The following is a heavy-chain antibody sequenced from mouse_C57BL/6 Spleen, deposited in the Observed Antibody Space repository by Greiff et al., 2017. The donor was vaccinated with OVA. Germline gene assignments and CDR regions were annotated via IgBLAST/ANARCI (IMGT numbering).Heavy chain of an antibody. Sequence: EVQRVESGGGLVKPGGSLKLSCAASGFTFSSYTMSWVRQTPEKRLEWVATISGGGGNTYYPDSVKGRFTISRDNAKNTLYLQMSSLRSEDTALYYCARQDGYYAWFAYWGQGTLVTVSA. CDR2: ISGGGGNT. D-gene: IGHD2-3*01. V-gene: IGHV5-9*01. CDR1: GFTFSSYT. J-gene: IGHJ3*01. CDR3: ARQDGYYAWFAY.